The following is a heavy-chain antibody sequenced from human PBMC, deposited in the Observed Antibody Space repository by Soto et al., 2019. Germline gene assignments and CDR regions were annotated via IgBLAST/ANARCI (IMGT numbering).Heavy chain of an antibody. CDR3: ARNGYSYGDYYYYYGMDV. CDR1: KSPVRGCR. V-gene: IGHV3-48*02. J-gene: IGHJ6*02. CDR2: ISSSSSTI. D-gene: IGHD5-18*01. Sequence: VGPLTVYCSSGKSPVRGCRMKLKRNTPGNGLEFVSYISSSSSTIYYADSVKGRFTISRDNAKNSLYLQMNSLRDEDTAVYYCARNGYSYGDYYYYYGMDVWGQGTTVTVSS.